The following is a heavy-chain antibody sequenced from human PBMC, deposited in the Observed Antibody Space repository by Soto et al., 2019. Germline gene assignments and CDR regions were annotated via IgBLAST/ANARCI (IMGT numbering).Heavy chain of an antibody. CDR2: FYSSGSI. V-gene: IGHV4-31*03. J-gene: IGHJ5*02. CDR1: GYSITAGGYY. CDR3: ARMYSSGSGWFHP. Sequence: TLSLTCFVSGYSITAGGYYWSWIRHHPGKGLEWSGSFYSSGSIIYNPSLRSRVSISGDTSSNQFSMSLTSVTAAYTARYYCARMYSSGSGWFHPWGQGTLVTVSS. D-gene: IGHD6-19*01.